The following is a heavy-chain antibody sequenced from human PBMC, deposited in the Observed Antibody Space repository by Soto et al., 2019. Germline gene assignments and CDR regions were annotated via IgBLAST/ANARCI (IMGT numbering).Heavy chain of an antibody. CDR2: MNPNSGNT. CDR1: GYTFPSYD. Sequence: GASVKVTCKASGYTFPSYDMNWVRQATGQGLEWMGWMNPNSGNTGYAQKFRGRVTMTRNTSISTAYMELSSLRTEDTALYYCVKGRGALAVVSNWFDPWGQGTLVTVSS. D-gene: IGHD3-22*01. CDR3: VKGRGALAVVSNWFDP. J-gene: IGHJ5*02. V-gene: IGHV1-8*01.